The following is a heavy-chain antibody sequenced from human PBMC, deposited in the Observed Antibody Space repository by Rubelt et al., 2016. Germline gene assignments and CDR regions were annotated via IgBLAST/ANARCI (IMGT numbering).Heavy chain of an antibody. Sequence: QVHLRQWGAGLLKPSETLSLTCAVYGGSFSGYNWSWIRQSPGTGLEWIGEIHHSGATNYNPSLKSRVTMSGDTSKNQFSRKLGSVTASDTAVYYCGRSPPSSSSDPDYWGQGTLVTVSS. J-gene: IGHJ4*02. D-gene: IGHD6-6*01. V-gene: IGHV4-34*01. CDR3: GRSPPSSSSDPDY. CDR1: GGSFSGYN. CDR2: IHHSGAT.